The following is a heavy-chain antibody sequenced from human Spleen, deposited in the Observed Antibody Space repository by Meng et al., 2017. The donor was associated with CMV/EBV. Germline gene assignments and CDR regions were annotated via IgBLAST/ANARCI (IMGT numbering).Heavy chain of an antibody. Sequence: QAQRGWLGGGGVQPGGSLRLSCQAAGFTFSSYGMHWVRQAPGKGLEWVAFIRYDGSNKYYADSVKGRFTISRDNSKNTLYLQMNSLRAEDTAVYYCAKVRGGGAWDFNYWGQGTLVTVSS. V-gene: IGHV3-30*02. D-gene: IGHD3-10*01. J-gene: IGHJ4*02. CDR1: GFTFSSYG. CDR3: AKVRGGGAWDFNY. CDR2: IRYDGSNK.